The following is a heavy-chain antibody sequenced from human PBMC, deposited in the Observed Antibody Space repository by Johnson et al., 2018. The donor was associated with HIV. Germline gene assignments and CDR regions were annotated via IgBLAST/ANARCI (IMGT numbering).Heavy chain of an antibody. Sequence: VQLVESGGGLVKPGGSLRLSCRASGFPFSNAWMNWVRQAPGKGLEWVSYITGSGTVVYYADSVKGRFTIPRDNAKNSLYLQMNSLRADDTAVYYCAKFRDAFDIWGQGTMVTVSS. V-gene: IGHV3-11*04. CDR1: GFPFSNAW. CDR2: ITGSGTVV. J-gene: IGHJ3*02. CDR3: AKFRDAFDI.